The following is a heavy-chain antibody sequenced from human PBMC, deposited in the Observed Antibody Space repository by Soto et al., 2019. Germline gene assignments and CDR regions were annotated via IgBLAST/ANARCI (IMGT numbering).Heavy chain of an antibody. CDR1: GGTFSSYA. CDR2: IIPIFGTA. V-gene: IGHV1-69*13. Sequence: SVKVSCKASGGTFSSYAISWVRQAPGQGLEWMGGIIPIFGTANYAQKFQGRVTITADESTSTAYMELSSLRSEDTAVYYCARVSSWYSPTPSLNWFDPWGQGTLVTVS. J-gene: IGHJ5*02. D-gene: IGHD6-13*01. CDR3: ARVSSWYSPTPSLNWFDP.